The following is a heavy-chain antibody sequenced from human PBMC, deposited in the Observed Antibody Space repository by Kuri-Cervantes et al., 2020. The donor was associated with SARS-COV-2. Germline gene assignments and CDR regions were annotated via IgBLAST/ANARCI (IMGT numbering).Heavy chain of an antibody. Sequence: ESLKISCTVSGYSISSGYYWGWIRQPPGKGLEWIGSIYYSGSTYYNPSLKSRVTISVDTSKNQFSLKLSSVTAADTAVHYCAGFLKGIVGGKKYYFDYWGQGTLVTVSS. CDR3: AGFLKGIVGGKKYYFDY. D-gene: IGHD3-16*01. CDR2: IYYSGST. CDR1: GYSISSGYY. J-gene: IGHJ4*02. V-gene: IGHV4-38-2*02.